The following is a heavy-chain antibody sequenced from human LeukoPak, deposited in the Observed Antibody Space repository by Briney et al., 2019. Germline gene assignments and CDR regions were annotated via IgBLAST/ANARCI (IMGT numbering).Heavy chain of an antibody. CDR3: AKVIRGGYGMDV. V-gene: IGHV3-48*02. CDR1: GFXFSSYA. D-gene: IGHD3-10*01. J-gene: IGHJ6*02. Sequence: GGSLRLSCAASGFXFSSYAMSWVRQAPGKGLEWVSYISYSSSLTDYADSVKGRFTISRDNAKNSLSLQLNSLRDKDTAVYFCAKVIRGGYGMDVWGQGTTVTVSS. CDR2: ISYSSSLT.